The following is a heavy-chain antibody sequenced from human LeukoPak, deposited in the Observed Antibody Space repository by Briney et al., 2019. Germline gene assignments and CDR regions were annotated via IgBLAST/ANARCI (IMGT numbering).Heavy chain of an antibody. J-gene: IGHJ4*02. Sequence: PGGSLRLSCAASGFTFSSYSMNWVRQAPGKGLEWVSYISSSSSSTIYYADSVKGRFTISRDNAKNSLYLQMNSLRDEDTAVYYCARVSDYGGNSFDYWGQGTLVTVSS. CDR1: GFTFSSYS. CDR2: ISSSSSSTI. D-gene: IGHD4-23*01. V-gene: IGHV3-48*02. CDR3: ARVSDYGGNSFDY.